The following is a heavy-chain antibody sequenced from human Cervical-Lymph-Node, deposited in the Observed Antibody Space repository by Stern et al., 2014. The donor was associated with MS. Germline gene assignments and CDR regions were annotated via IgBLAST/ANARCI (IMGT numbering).Heavy chain of an antibody. J-gene: IGHJ3*02. CDR2: IYTSGST. D-gene: IGHD6-19*01. CDR3: ARRAVTDAFDI. V-gene: IGHV4-61*02. CDR1: GGSISSGSYY. Sequence: VQLVESGPGLVKPSQTLSLTCTVSGGSISSGSYYWSWIRPPAGKGLEWIGRIYTSGSTNYNPSLKSRVTISVDTSQNQFSPQLSFVTAADTAVYYCARRAVTDAFDIWGQGTMVTVSS.